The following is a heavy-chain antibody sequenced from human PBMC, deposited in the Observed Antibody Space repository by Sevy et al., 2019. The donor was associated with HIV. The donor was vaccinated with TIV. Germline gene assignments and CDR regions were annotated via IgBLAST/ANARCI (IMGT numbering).Heavy chain of an antibody. CDR3: VRALLKADSL. Sequence: GGSLRRSCAASGFNIRAHWMLWVRQAPGKGLDWGANINEDGSTKYYLDSVKGRFTISRDNAENSAFLQMNSLRVEDTAVYYCVRALLKADSLWGQGTLVTVSS. D-gene: IGHD1-26*01. V-gene: IGHV3-7*01. CDR1: GFNIRAHW. J-gene: IGHJ4*02. CDR2: INEDGSTK.